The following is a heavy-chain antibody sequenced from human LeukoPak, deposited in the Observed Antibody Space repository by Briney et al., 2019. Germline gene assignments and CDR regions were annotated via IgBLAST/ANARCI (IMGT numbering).Heavy chain of an antibody. J-gene: IGHJ3*02. CDR3: AKKRDAFDI. D-gene: IGHD5-24*01. V-gene: IGHV3-23*01. CDR2: LTDSGGTT. Sequence: GGSLRLSCVASGFTFGNYAMGWLRQAPGRRPEWVSSLTDSGGTTYCVDSVKGRFAISRDNSKNTLYLHMNSLRADDTAVYYCAKKRDAFDIWGQGTVVTVSS. CDR1: GFTFGNYA.